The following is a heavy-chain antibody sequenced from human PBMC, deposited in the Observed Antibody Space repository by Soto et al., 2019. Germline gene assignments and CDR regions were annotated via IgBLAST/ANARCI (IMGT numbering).Heavy chain of an antibody. Sequence: PSETLSLTCSVAGDSISSESHHWGWVRQPPGKGLEWIGSSFYNGNTYYNTTLKSRVTISLDTSKNKFSLKLSSVTAADTAVYYCARGYGRNFDYWGQGTLVTVSS. CDR3: ARGYGRNFDY. D-gene: IGHD5-18*01. CDR1: GDSISSESHH. V-gene: IGHV4-39*01. J-gene: IGHJ4*02. CDR2: SFYNGNT.